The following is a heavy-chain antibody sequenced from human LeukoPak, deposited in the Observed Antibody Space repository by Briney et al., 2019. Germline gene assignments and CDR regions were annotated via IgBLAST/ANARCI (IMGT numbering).Heavy chain of an antibody. CDR1: GFTFSTYW. J-gene: IGHJ4*02. Sequence: PGGSLRLSCAASGFTFSTYWMHWVRQAPGKGLAWVSRIKSDGSSTSYADSVKGRFTISRDNAQNSLYLQMNGLRDEDTAVYYCVRDRAYSFDYWGQGILVTVSS. CDR2: IKSDGSST. V-gene: IGHV3-74*01. CDR3: VRDRAYSFDY. D-gene: IGHD2-21*01.